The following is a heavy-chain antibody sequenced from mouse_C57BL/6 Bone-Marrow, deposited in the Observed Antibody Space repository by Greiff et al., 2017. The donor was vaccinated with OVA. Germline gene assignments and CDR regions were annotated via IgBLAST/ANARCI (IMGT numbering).Heavy chain of an antibody. J-gene: IGHJ3*01. Sequence: VQLQQPGAELVKPGASVKLSCKASGYTFTSYWMQWVKQRPGQGLEWIGEIDPSDSYTNYNQKFKGKATLTVVTSSSTAYMQLSSLTSEDSAVYYCASALFAYWGQGTLVTVSA. V-gene: IGHV1-50*01. CDR3: ASALFAY. CDR2: IDPSDSYT. CDR1: GYTFTSYW.